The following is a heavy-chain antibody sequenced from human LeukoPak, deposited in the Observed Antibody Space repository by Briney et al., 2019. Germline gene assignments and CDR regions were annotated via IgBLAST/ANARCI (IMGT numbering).Heavy chain of an antibody. J-gene: IGHJ4*02. CDR1: GFNLNTYW. CDR3: VGVTLIREGFDL. D-gene: IGHD3-10*01. V-gene: IGHV3-74*01. Sequence: PGGSLRLSCAVSGFNLNTYWMHWVRQTPGKGLVWVARISSDGTSTDYADFVEGRFTISRDNAKNTLYLQMNSLRVDDTAVYYCVGVTLIREGFDLWGQGTLVTVSS. CDR2: ISSDGTST.